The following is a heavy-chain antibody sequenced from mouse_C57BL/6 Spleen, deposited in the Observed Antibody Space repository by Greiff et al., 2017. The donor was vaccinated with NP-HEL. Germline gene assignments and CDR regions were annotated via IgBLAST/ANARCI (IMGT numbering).Heavy chain of an antibody. CDR1: GYTFTDYY. CDR3: ARREIYYDYGFDY. Sequence: VQLQQSGPELVKPGASVKISCKASGYTFTDYYIKWVKQRPGQGLEWIGWIYPGSGNTKYNERFKGKATLTVDTSSDTAYMQLSSLTSEDSAVYFCARREIYYDYGFDYWGQGTTLTVSS. CDR2: IYPGSGNT. V-gene: IGHV1-84*01. J-gene: IGHJ2*01. D-gene: IGHD2-4*01.